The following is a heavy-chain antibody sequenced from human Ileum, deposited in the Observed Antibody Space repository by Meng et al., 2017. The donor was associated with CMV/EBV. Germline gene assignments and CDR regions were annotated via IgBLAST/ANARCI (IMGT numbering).Heavy chain of an antibody. V-gene: IGHV4-4*07. J-gene: IGHJ4*02. CDR1: CGSISGYH. CDR2: LRTSGTT. Sequence: QLEGAGPGLVKPSQTLSLACTVSCGSISGYHWAWIRKPAGKGLEWIGRLRTSGTTDHNPSLKSRVTLSIDTSKNQFSLKLSSVTAADTAVYYCGRAGARGVPVDIWGQGTLVTVSS. D-gene: IGHD3-10*01. CDR3: GRAGARGVPVDI.